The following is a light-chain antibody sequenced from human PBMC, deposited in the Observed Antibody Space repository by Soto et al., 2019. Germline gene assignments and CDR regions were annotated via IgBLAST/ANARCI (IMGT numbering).Light chain of an antibody. CDR1: QSISSW. Sequence: DIQMTQSPSTRSASVEDRVTITCRASQSISSWLAWYQQKPGKAPKLLIYKASSLEGGVPSRFSGSGSGTDFTLTISSLQPDDFATYYCQQYHSYSLTFGGGTKVDIK. CDR3: QQYHSYSLT. J-gene: IGKJ4*01. CDR2: KAS. V-gene: IGKV1-5*03.